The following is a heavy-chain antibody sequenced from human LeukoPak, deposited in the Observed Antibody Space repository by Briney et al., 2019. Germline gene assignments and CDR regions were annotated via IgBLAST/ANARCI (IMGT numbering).Heavy chain of an antibody. Sequence: GESLKISCKGSGYSFTSYWIGWVRQMPGKGPEWMGLIHPDDSDTRDSPSFQGQVTMSADKSISTAYLQWSSLKASDTAMYYCARRDSSGYFDYWGQGPLVTVSS. CDR3: ARRDSSGYFDY. V-gene: IGHV5-51*01. J-gene: IGHJ4*02. CDR2: IHPDDSDT. CDR1: GYSFTSYW. D-gene: IGHD3-22*01.